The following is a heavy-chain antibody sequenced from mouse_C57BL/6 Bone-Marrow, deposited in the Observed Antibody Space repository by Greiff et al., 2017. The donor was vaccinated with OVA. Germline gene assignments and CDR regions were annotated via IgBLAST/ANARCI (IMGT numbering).Heavy chain of an antibody. V-gene: IGHV5-6*01. CDR1: GFTFSSYG. D-gene: IGHD2-5*01. Sequence: EVQRVESGGDLVKPGGSLKLSCAASGFTFSSYGMSWVRQTPDKRLEWVATISSGGSYTYYTDSVKGRFTISRDNAKNTLYLQMCSLKSEDTAMYYCARQAYYSNIWFAYWGQGTLVTVSA. CDR2: ISSGGSYT. CDR3: ARQAYYSNIWFAY. J-gene: IGHJ3*01.